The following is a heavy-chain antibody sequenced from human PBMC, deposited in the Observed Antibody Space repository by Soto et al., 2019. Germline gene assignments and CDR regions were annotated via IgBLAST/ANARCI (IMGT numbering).Heavy chain of an antibody. CDR1: GFTFSSYA. CDR2: ISGSGGTT. D-gene: IGHD5-12*01. J-gene: IGHJ4*02. CDR3: AKDPRPWLDH. Sequence: PGGSLSLSCAVSGFTFSSYAMSWVRQAPGKGLEWVSAISGSGGTTHYADSVKGRFTISRDNSKNTLYLQMNSLRAEDTAEYYCAKDPRPWLDHWGQGTLVTVSS. V-gene: IGHV3-23*01.